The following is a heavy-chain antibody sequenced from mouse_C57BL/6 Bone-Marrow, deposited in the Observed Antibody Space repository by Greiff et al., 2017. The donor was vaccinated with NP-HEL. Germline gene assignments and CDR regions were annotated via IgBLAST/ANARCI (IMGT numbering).Heavy chain of an antibody. J-gene: IGHJ3*01. CDR1: GYTFTNYW. CDR3: ARSKAYLWFAY. Sequence: VHLVESGAELVRPGTSVKMSCKASGYTFTNYWIGWAKQRPGHGLEWIGDIYPGGGYTNYNEKFKGKATLTADKSSSTAYMQFSSLTSEDSAIYYCARSKAYLWFAYWGQGTLVTVSA. CDR2: IYPGGGYT. D-gene: IGHD5-5*01. V-gene: IGHV1-63*01.